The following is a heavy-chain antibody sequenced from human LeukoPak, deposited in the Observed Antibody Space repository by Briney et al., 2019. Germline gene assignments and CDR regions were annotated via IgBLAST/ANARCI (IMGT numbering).Heavy chain of an antibody. CDR3: AKPPVTAYYYYGMDV. J-gene: IGHJ6*02. Sequence: GGSLRLSCAASGFTFSSYGMHWVRQAPGKGLEWVAVISYDGSNKYYADSVKGRFTISRDNSKNTLYLQMNSLRAEDTAVYYCAKPPVTAYYYYGMDVWGQGTTVTVSS. D-gene: IGHD4-11*01. CDR2: ISYDGSNK. V-gene: IGHV3-30*18. CDR1: GFTFSSYG.